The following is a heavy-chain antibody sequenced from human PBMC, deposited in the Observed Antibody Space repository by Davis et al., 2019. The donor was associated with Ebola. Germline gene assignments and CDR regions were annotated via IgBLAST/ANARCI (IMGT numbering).Heavy chain of an antibody. CDR3: AKDNLRYFDWSVGMDV. V-gene: IGHV3-30*02. CDR1: GFTFSNYG. CDR2: IWYDGRDK. Sequence: GESLKISCAASGFTFSNYGMHWVRQAPGKGLEWVAVIWYDGRDKYYADSVKGRFTISRDNSKNTLFVQMNSLRAEDTALYYCAKDNLRYFDWSVGMDVWGQGTTVTVSS. J-gene: IGHJ6*02. D-gene: IGHD3-9*01.